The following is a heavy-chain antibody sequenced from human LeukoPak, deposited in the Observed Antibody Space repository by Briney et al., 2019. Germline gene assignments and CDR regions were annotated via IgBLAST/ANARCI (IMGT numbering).Heavy chain of an antibody. Sequence: GGSLRLSCAASGFTFSSYWMSWVRRAPGKGLEWVANIKQDGSEKYYVDSVKGRFTISRDNAKNSLYLQMNSLRAEDTAVYYCATANSGYGTGAFDIWGQGTMVTVSS. CDR3: ATANSGYGTGAFDI. CDR2: IKQDGSEK. J-gene: IGHJ3*02. V-gene: IGHV3-7*03. CDR1: GFTFSSYW. D-gene: IGHD5-12*01.